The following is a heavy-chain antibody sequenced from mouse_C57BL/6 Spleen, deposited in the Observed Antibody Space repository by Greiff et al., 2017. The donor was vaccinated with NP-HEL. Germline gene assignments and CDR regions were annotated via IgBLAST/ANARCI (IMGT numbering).Heavy chain of an antibody. D-gene: IGHD1-1*01. V-gene: IGHV1-69*01. CDR2: IDPSDSYT. CDR3: ARGDYYGSSYRSYYAMDY. J-gene: IGHJ4*01. CDR1: GYTFTSYW. Sequence: QVQLKQPGAELVMPGASVKLSCKASGYTFTSYWMHWVKQRPGQGLEWIGEIDPSDSYTNYNQKFKGKSTLTVDKSSSTAYMQLSSLTSEDSAVYYCARGDYYGSSYRSYYAMDYWGQGTSVTVSS.